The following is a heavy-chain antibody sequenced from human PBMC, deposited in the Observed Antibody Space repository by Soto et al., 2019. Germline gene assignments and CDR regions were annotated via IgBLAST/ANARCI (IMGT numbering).Heavy chain of an antibody. CDR2: IIPIFGTA. V-gene: IGHV1-69*13. J-gene: IGHJ4*02. CDR3: ARGPGGPDGPGDY. CDR1: GGTFSSYT. Sequence: SVKVSCKASGGTFSSYTISWVRQAPGQGLEWMGGIIPIFGTANYAQKFQGRVTITADESTSTAYMELSSLRSEDTAVYYCARGPGGPDGPGDYWGQGTLVTVSS. D-gene: IGHD2-15*01.